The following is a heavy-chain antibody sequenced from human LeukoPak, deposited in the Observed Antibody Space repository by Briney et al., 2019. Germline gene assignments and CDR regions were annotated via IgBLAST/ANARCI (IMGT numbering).Heavy chain of an antibody. V-gene: IGHV1-2*02. J-gene: IGHJ6*02. Sequence: ASVKVSCKASGYTFTGYYMHWVRQAPGHGLEWMGWINPNSGGTNYAQTFQGRVTMTTARSTSTVYMELRSLRPDDTAVYYCVRDVGTSGTTGRNYYYYTMDVWGQGTTVTVSS. CDR2: INPNSGGT. CDR1: GYTFTGYY. D-gene: IGHD1-1*01. CDR3: VRDVGTSGTTGRNYYYYTMDV.